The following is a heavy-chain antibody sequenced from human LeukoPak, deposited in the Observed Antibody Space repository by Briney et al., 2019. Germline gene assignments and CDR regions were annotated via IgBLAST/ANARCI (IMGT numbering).Heavy chain of an antibody. Sequence: GGSLRLSCAASGFTFSSYSMNWVRQAPGKGLEWVSSISSSSSYIYYADSVKGRFTISRDNAKNSLYLQMNSLRAEDTAVYFCAKGSGWEASYFYYYMDVWGKGTTVTISS. V-gene: IGHV3-21*01. J-gene: IGHJ6*03. D-gene: IGHD1-26*01. CDR3: AKGSGWEASYFYYYMDV. CDR2: ISSSSSYI. CDR1: GFTFSSYS.